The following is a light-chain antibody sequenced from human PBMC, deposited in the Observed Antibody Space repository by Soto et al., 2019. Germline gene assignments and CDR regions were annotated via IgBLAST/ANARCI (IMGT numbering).Light chain of an antibody. CDR2: DVT. CDR1: SSDVGGYNY. V-gene: IGLV2-14*03. Sequence: QSALTQPASLSGSPGQSITISCTGTSSDVGGYNYVSWYQHHPGKAPKLMIYDVTNRPSGVSSRFSGSKSGNTASLTISGLQAEDEADYYCTSYTRSSARGVFGGGTKLTVL. CDR3: TSYTRSSARGV. J-gene: IGLJ3*02.